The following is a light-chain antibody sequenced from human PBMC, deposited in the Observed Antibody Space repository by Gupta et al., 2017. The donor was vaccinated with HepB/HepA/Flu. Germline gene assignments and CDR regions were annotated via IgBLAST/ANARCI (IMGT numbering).Light chain of an antibody. CDR2: GAS. CDR1: QSVSSSY. V-gene: IGKV3-20*01. J-gene: IGKJ4*01. CDR3: QQDGSSPLT. Sequence: EIVLPQSPGTLSLSPGERATLSCRASQSVSSSYLAWYQQKPGQAPRLLFYGASSRATGLPDRFSGRGSGTDFTLTISRLEPEDFAVYYCQQDGSSPLTFGGGTKVEIK.